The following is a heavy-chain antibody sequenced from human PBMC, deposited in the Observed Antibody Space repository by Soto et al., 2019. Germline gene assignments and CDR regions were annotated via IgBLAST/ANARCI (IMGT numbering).Heavy chain of an antibody. CDR3: ARRLQLFPFDS. Sequence: QLQLQESGPGLVKSSETLSLTCSVSGGSFSSSASDWAWIRQPPGGRLEWIGSISYSGNTYYNPSLTSPVTISADTSKNQFSLSLSPVTAADTAVYYCARRLQLFPFDSWGQGTLVTVAS. J-gene: IGHJ4*02. D-gene: IGHD2-2*01. CDR1: GGSFSSSASD. CDR2: ISYSGNT. V-gene: IGHV4-39*01.